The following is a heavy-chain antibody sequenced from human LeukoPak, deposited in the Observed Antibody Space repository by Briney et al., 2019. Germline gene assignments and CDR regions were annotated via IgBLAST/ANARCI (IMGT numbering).Heavy chain of an antibody. Sequence: PGGSLRLSCAASGFTFSSYAMSWVRQAPGKGLEWVSAISGSSSTTFYADSVKGRFTISRDNSMDTPFLQMNSLRPEDTALYYCAKGMEWVVVPAALDVWGQGTTVSVSS. CDR3: AKGMEWVVVPAALDV. D-gene: IGHD2-2*01. J-gene: IGHJ6*02. V-gene: IGHV3-23*01. CDR2: ISGSSSTT. CDR1: GFTFSSYA.